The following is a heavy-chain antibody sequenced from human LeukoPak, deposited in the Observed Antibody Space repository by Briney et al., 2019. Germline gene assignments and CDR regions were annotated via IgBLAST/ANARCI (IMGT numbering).Heavy chain of an antibody. CDR3: AKDGPGVSYQDY. V-gene: IGHV3-23*01. J-gene: IGHJ4*02. D-gene: IGHD1-26*01. Sequence: GGSLRLSCAASGFTFSSYAMSWVRQAPGKGLEWVSAISGSGGSTYYADSVKGLFTISRDNSKNTLYLQMNSLGADDTAIYYCAKDGPGVSYQDYWGQGTLVTVSS. CDR2: ISGSGGST. CDR1: GFTFSSYA.